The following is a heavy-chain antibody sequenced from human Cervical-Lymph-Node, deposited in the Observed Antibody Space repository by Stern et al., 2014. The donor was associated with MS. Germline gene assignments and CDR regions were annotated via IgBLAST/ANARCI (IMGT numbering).Heavy chain of an antibody. Sequence: EVQLVESGGGWVQPGRTLRLSCGASGFTFDDYTMYWVRQAPGKGLEWVAGITWNSNSIGYAESVRGRFTISRDNAKNSLYLQMNSLRVEDTALYYCVKEVGTAGPSAMDVWGQGTTVIVSS. CDR3: VKEVGTAGPSAMDV. V-gene: IGHV3-9*01. J-gene: IGHJ6*02. CDR1: GFTFDDYT. CDR2: ITWNSNSI. D-gene: IGHD6-13*01.